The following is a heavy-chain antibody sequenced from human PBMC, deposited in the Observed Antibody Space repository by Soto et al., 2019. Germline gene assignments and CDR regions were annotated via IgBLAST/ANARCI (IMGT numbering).Heavy chain of an antibody. CDR1: TGSISSGNW. CDR2: IYYTGAT. CDR3: ARVFSSGSGWMYYFDF. J-gene: IGHJ4*02. D-gene: IGHD6-25*01. V-gene: IGHV4-4*02. Sequence: QVQLRESGPGLVEASGTLSLTCEVSTGSISSGNWWSWVRQPPGKGLEWIGEIYYTGATNYNPSLKSRITMTIDKSKDHFSLSLRSATAADTAVYYCARVFSSGSGWMYYFDFWGQRTLVSVSS.